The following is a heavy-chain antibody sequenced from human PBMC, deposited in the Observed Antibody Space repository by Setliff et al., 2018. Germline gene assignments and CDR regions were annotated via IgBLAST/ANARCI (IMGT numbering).Heavy chain of an antibody. V-gene: IGHV4-59*11. CDR3: ARDNIGPDALDI. CDR1: GVSITSHY. CDR2: IHHSGST. J-gene: IGHJ3*02. Sequence: PSETLSLTCTVSGVSITSHYWSWIRQPPGRALEWIGYIHHSGSTNYNPSLKSRVTLSMDTSRNHFSLNLTSLTAADTALYYCARDNIGPDALDIWGQGTMVTV.